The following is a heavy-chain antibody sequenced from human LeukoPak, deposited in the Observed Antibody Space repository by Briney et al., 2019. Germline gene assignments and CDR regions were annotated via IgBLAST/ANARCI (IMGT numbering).Heavy chain of an antibody. Sequence: PGGSLRLSCAASGFTFSDYYMSWIRQAPGKGLEWVSYISSSGSTIYYADSVKGRFTISRDNAKNSLYLQMNSLRAEDTAVYYCARYTVTNYYYGMDVWGQGTTVTVSS. CDR2: ISSSGSTI. V-gene: IGHV3-11*01. CDR1: GFTFSDYY. CDR3: ARYTVTNYYYGMDV. D-gene: IGHD4-11*01. J-gene: IGHJ6*02.